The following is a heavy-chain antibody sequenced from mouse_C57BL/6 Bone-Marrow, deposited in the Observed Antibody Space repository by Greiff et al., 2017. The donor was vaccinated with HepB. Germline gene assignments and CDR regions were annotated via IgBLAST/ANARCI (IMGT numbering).Heavy chain of an antibody. D-gene: IGHD1-1*01. CDR1: GYTFTSYW. CDR3: ARWDYYGSSYWYFDV. V-gene: IGHV1-69*01. J-gene: IGHJ1*03. CDR2: IDPSDSYT. Sequence: QVQLKQPGAELVMPGASVKLSCKASGYTFTSYWMHWVKQRPGQGLEWIGEIDPSDSYTNYNQKFKGKSTLTVDKSSSTAYMQLSSLTSEDSAVYYCARWDYYGSSYWYFDVWGTGTTVTVSS.